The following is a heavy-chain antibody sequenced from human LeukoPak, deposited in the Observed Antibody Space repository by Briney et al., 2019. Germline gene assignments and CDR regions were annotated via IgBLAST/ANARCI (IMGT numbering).Heavy chain of an antibody. D-gene: IGHD2-2*01. CDR3: ARGPAAANWFDP. CDR2: INWNGGST. Sequence: GGSLRLSCAASGFTFDDYGMSWVRQAPGNGRERVSGINWNGGSTGYADSVKGRFTISRDNAKNSLYLQMNSLRAEDTAVYYCARGPAAANWFDPWGQGTLVTVSS. V-gene: IGHV3-20*04. CDR1: GFTFDDYG. J-gene: IGHJ5*02.